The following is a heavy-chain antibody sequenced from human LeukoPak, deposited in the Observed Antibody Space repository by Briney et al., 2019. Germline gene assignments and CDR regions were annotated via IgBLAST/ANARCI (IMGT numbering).Heavy chain of an antibody. D-gene: IGHD3-22*01. CDR3: ARDRYYYDSSGYYPGFDY. Sequence: GSLRLSCAASGFTFSSYSMNWVRQAPGKGLEWVSSISSSSSYIYYADSVKGRFTISRDNAKNSLYLQMNSLRAEDTAVYYCARDRYYYDSSGYYPGFDYWGQGTLVTVSS. V-gene: IGHV3-21*01. CDR2: ISSSSSYI. J-gene: IGHJ4*02. CDR1: GFTFSSYS.